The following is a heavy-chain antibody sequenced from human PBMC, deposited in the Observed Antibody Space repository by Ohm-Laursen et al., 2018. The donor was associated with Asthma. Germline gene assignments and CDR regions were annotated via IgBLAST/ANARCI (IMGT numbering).Heavy chain of an antibody. J-gene: IGHJ6*02. CDR1: GFTFSSYA. CDR3: AREWGGMDV. CDR2: ISSSSTI. Sequence: SLRLSCAASGFTFSSYAMSWVRQAPGKGLEWVSYISSSSTIYYADSVKGRFTISRDNAKNSLYLQMNNLRAEDAAIYYCAREWGGMDVWGQGTTVTVSS. D-gene: IGHD3-16*01. V-gene: IGHV3-48*01.